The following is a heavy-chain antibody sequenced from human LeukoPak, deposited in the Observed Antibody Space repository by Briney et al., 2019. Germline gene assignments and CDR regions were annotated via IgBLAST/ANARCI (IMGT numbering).Heavy chain of an antibody. D-gene: IGHD5-12*01. Sequence: PSETLSLTCTLCGHPISSYYWRWIRQPPGKGLEWIGYIYSSGSTNHSPYLQSRVTISVDTAKNQFSLKLYSVTAAGTAVYYCSRRYSGYGNAFDIWGQGTMVSVSS. J-gene: IGHJ3*02. CDR2: IYSSGST. CDR1: GHPISSYY. CDR3: SRRYSGYGNAFDI. V-gene: IGHV4-59*08.